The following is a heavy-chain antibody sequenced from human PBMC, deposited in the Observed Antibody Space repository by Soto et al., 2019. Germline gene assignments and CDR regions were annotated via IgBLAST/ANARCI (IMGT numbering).Heavy chain of an antibody. Sequence: EVQLLESGGGSVQPGGSLRLSCAASGFTFSSCAMTWVRRAPGKGLEWVSTISDTGGATYYADSVKGRFSISRDSSKNRLYLQMNRLRTEDPAVYYRAKLVVIRSPADSWGQGTLVTVSS. CDR2: ISDTGGAT. V-gene: IGHV3-23*01. CDR1: GFTFSSCA. CDR3: AKLVVIRSPADS. D-gene: IGHD3-22*01. J-gene: IGHJ4*02.